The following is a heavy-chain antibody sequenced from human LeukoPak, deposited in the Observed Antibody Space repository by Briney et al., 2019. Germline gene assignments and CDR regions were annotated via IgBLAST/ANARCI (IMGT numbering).Heavy chain of an antibody. J-gene: IGHJ4*02. Sequence: SETLSLTCTVSGGSISSYYWSWIRQPPGKGLESIGYIYYSGSTNYNPSLKSRVTISVDTSKNQFSLKLSSVTAADTAVYYCARDPRGCSGGSCYSIWGQGTLVTVSS. D-gene: IGHD2-15*01. V-gene: IGHV4-59*01. CDR1: GGSISSYY. CDR2: IYYSGST. CDR3: ARDPRGCSGGSCYSI.